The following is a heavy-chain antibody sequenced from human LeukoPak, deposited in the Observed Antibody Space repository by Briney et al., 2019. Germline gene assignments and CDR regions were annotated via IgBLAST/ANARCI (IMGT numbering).Heavy chain of an antibody. CDR1: GFTFSSYW. J-gene: IGHJ4*02. CDR2: INSDGSST. D-gene: IGHD2-15*01. CDR3: ARECSGGSCYAALDY. V-gene: IGHV3-74*01. Sequence: GGSLRLSCAASGFTFSSYWMHWVRQAPGKGLVWVSRINSDGSSTSYADSVKGRFTISRDNAKNTLYLQMSSLRAEDTAVYYCARECSGGSCYAALDYWGQGTLVTVSS.